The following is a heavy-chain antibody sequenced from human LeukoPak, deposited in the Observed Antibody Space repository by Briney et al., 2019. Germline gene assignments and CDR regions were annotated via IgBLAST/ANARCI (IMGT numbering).Heavy chain of an antibody. J-gene: IGHJ5*02. CDR2: MNPNSGNT. Sequence: VASVKVSCKASGYTFTTYDINWVRQATGQGLEWMGWMNPNSGNTGYAQKFQGRVTMTRNTSISTAYMEPRSLRSEDTAVYYCARGPNKSDGGNSGSAWFDPWGQGTLVTVSS. V-gene: IGHV1-8*01. CDR1: GYTFTTYD. CDR3: ARGPNKSDGGNSGSAWFDP. D-gene: IGHD4-23*01.